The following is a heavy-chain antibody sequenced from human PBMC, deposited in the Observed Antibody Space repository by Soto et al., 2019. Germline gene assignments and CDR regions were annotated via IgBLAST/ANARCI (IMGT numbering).Heavy chain of an antibody. Sequence: WASVKVSCKASGYTFTGYYMHWVRQAPGQGLEWMGWINPNSGGTNYAQKFQGRVTITADESTSTAYMELSSLRSEDTAVYYCAREGVCSSTSCYPWFDPWGQGTLVTVSS. CDR1: GYTFTGYY. J-gene: IGHJ5*02. CDR3: AREGVCSSTSCYPWFDP. D-gene: IGHD2-2*01. V-gene: IGHV1-2*02. CDR2: INPNSGGT.